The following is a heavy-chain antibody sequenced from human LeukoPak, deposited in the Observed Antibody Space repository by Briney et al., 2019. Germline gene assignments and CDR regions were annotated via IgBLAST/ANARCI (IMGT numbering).Heavy chain of an antibody. CDR3: AGFGAGSYY. CDR1: GGSISGSY. Sequence: SETLSLTCTVSGGSISGSYCSWIRQPAGKGLEWIGRIYTTGSTDSTDFNPSLKSQVTMSVDTSKNQFSLKLGSVTAADTAVYYCAGFGAGSYYWGQGTLVTVSS. D-gene: IGHD3-10*01. V-gene: IGHV4-4*07. CDR2: IYTTGSTDST. J-gene: IGHJ4*02.